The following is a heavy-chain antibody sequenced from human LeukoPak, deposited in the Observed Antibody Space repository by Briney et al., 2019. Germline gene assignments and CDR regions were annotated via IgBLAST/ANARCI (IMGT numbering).Heavy chain of an antibody. CDR1: GGSVTSGDYY. J-gene: IGHJ3*01. CDR3: AREGAATGTPRAFDL. V-gene: IGHV4-31*03. D-gene: IGHD6-13*01. Sequence: ASETLSLTCTVSGGSVTSGDYYWTWIRQQPGKGLEWIGYIYYSGDTYYNPSLKSRLTISVDTSKSQFSLKLRSLTAADTAVYYCAREGAATGTPRAFDLWGQGTMVTVSS. CDR2: IYYSGDT.